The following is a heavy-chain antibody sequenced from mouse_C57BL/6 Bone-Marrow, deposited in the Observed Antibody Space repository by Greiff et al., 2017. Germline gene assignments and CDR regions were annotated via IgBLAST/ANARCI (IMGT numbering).Heavy chain of an antibody. CDR2: INPSSGYT. Sequence: VQGVESGAELAKPGASVKLSCKASGYTFTSYWMHWVKQRPGQGLEWIGYINPSSGYTKYNQKFKDKATLTADKSSSTAYMQLSSLTYEDSAVYYCARKGNGYDVTGYYARDYWGQGTSVTVSS. J-gene: IGHJ4*01. CDR3: ARKGNGYDVTGYYARDY. D-gene: IGHD2-2*01. CDR1: GYTFTSYW. V-gene: IGHV1-7*01.